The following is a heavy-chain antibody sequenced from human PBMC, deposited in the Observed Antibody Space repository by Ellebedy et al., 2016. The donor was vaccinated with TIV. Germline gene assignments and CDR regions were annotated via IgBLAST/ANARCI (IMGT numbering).Heavy chain of an antibody. CDR3: ARGDIVATPRDV. CDR1: GFNFGSYW. J-gene: IGHJ6*04. Sequence: GESLKISCAASGFNFGSYWMSWVRQPPGGGLEWVANINLIGSDIYYVDSVKGRFTIFRDNAKNSLFLQMSSLRAEDTAVYYCARGDIVATPRDVWGKGTTVTVSS. D-gene: IGHD5-12*01. V-gene: IGHV3-7*01. CDR2: INLIGSDI.